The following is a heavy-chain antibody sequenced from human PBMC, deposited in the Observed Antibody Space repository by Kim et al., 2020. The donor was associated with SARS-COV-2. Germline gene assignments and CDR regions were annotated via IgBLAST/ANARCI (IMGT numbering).Heavy chain of an antibody. J-gene: IGHJ6*02. CDR2: VSYSGST. D-gene: IGHD2-21*02. V-gene: IGHV4-39*01. Sequence: SETLSLTCTVSNGSIRSSSHYWGWIRQPPGKGLEWIGSVSYSGSTYYNPSLRSRVTIYVDTSKNQFSVQLNSVTAADTAVYYCASSFCGGDCYFASYYYSMDVRGQGTTVTVSS. CDR3: ASSFCGGDCYFASYYYSMDV. CDR1: NGSIRSSSHY.